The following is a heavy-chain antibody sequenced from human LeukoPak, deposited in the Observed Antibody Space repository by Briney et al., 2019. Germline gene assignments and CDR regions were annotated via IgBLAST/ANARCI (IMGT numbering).Heavy chain of an antibody. CDR3: ARDYYDSSGYYDGAGY. CDR2: MNPNSGNT. J-gene: IGHJ4*02. Sequence: GASVKVSCKASGYTFTSYDINWVRQATGQGLEWMGWMNPNSGNTGYTQKFQGRVTMTRNTSISTAYMELSSLRSEDTAVYYCARDYYDSSGYYDGAGYWGQGTLVTVSS. V-gene: IGHV1-8*01. D-gene: IGHD3-22*01. CDR1: GYTFTSYD.